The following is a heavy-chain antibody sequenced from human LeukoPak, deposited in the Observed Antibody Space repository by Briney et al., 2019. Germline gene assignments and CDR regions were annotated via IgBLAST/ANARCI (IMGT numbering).Heavy chain of an antibody. V-gene: IGHV4-39*01. J-gene: IGHJ4*02. CDR2: IYYSRSP. D-gene: IGHD3/OR15-3a*01. CDR3: ARWRTARTGFDY. Sequence: SETLSLTCTVSGGSISSNSYYWGWIRQPPGKGLEWIGSIYYSRSPYYNPSLKSRVTISVDTSKNQFSLKVISVTAADTAVYYCARWRTARTGFDYWGQGTLV. CDR1: GGSISSNSYY.